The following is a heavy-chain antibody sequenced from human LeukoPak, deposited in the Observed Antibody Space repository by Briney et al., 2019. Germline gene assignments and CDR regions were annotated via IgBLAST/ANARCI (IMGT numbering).Heavy chain of an antibody. Sequence: SQTLSLTCTVSGGSISSGGYYWSWIRQPPGKGLEWIGYIYHSGSTYYNPSLKSRVTISVDRSKNQFSLKLSSVTAADTAVYYCARGDSYGSGSYSPWGQGTLVTVSS. V-gene: IGHV4-30-2*01. D-gene: IGHD3-10*01. CDR1: GGSISSGGYY. CDR2: IYHSGST. CDR3: ARGDSYGSGSYSP. J-gene: IGHJ5*02.